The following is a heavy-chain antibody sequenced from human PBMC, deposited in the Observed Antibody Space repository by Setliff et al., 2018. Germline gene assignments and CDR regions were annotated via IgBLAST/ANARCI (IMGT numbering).Heavy chain of an antibody. CDR2: IYPGDSHT. CDR3: ARFWTLVGATYSVYFDY. CDR1: GYSFSNFW. Sequence: GESLKISCKGSGYSFSNFWIGWVRQMPGKGLEWMGIIYPGDSHTRYSPSFQGQVTMSADKSINTAYLQWSSLKASDTAMYYCARFWTLVGATYSVYFDYWGQGALVTVSS. V-gene: IGHV5-51*01. D-gene: IGHD1-26*01. J-gene: IGHJ4*02.